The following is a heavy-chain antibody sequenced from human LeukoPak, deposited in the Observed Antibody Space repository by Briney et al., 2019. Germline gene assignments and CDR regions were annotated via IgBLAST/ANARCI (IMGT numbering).Heavy chain of an antibody. J-gene: IGHJ3*02. CDR1: GFTFSSYW. V-gene: IGHV3-74*01. Sequence: GGSPRLSCAASGFTFSSYWMHWVRQAPGKGLVWVSRINSDGSSTSYADSVKGRFTISRDNAKNTLYLQMNSLRAEDTAVYYCARDRYDIPFDIWGQGTMVTVSS. CDR3: ARDRYDIPFDI. CDR2: INSDGSST. D-gene: IGHD3-9*01.